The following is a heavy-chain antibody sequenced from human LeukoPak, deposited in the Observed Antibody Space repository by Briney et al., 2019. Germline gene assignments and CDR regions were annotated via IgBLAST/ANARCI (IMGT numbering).Heavy chain of an antibody. D-gene: IGHD2-2*01. CDR1: GGFFSGYY. V-gene: IGHV4-34*01. J-gene: IGHJ4*02. Sequence: PSETLSLTCAVYGGFFSGYYWSWIRQPPGKGLEWIGEINHSGSTNYNPSLKSRVTISVDTSKNQFSLKLSSVTAADTAVYYCARGRGGLVVPAALYYFDYWGQGALVTVSS. CDR2: INHSGST. CDR3: ARGRGGLVVPAALYYFDY.